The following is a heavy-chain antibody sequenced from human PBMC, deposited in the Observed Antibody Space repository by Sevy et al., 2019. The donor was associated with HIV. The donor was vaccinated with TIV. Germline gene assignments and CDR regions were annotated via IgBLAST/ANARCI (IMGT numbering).Heavy chain of an antibody. Sequence: GGSLRLSCAASGFTFSSYAMSWVRQAPGKGLEWVSAISGSGGSTYYADSVKGRFTISRDNSKNTLYLQMNSLRAEDTAVYYCAKTQYYDFWSGYYWLYWGQGTLVTVS. CDR3: AKTQYYDFWSGYYWLY. CDR1: GFTFSSYA. V-gene: IGHV3-23*01. J-gene: IGHJ4*02. D-gene: IGHD3-3*01. CDR2: ISGSGGST.